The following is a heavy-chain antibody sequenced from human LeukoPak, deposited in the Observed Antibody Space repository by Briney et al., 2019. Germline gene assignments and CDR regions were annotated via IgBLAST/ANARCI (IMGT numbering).Heavy chain of an antibody. CDR2: IYPGDSDT. V-gene: IGHV5-51*01. CDR1: GYSFTSYW. CDR3: ARLGDSGGYYIYYNNMDV. J-gene: IGHJ6*03. D-gene: IGHD3-22*01. Sequence: GESLKIFCKGSGYSFTSYWIGWVRQMPGKGLEWMGIIYPGDSDTRYSPSFQGQVTISADKSISTAYLQWSSLKASDSAMYYCARLGDSGGYYIYYNNMDVWGKGTTVTVSS.